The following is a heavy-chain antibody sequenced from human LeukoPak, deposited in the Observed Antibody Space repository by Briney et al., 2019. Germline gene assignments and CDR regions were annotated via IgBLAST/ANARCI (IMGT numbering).Heavy chain of an antibody. CDR1: GGSISSYY. CDR2: IYYSGST. Sequence: SETLSLTRTVSGGSISSYYWSWIRQPPGKGLEWIGYIYYSGSTNYNPSLKSRVTISVDTSKNRFSLKLSSVTAADTAVYYCAATGGNSFPIDYWGQGTLVTVSS. CDR3: AATGGNSFPIDY. D-gene: IGHD4-23*01. V-gene: IGHV4-59*01. J-gene: IGHJ4*02.